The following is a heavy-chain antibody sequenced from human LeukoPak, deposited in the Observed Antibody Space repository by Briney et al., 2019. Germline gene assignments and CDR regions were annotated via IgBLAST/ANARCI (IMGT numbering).Heavy chain of an antibody. CDR3: ARSGDYYDISRYYYRRYYFDY. Sequence: PSETLSLTCTVSGGSISSYYWSWIRQPPGKGLEWIGYIYYSGSTNYNPSLKSRVTISVDTSKNQFSLKLSSVTAADTAVYYCARSGDYYDISRYYYRRYYFDYWGQGTLVTVCS. CDR2: IYYSGST. D-gene: IGHD3-22*01. V-gene: IGHV4-59*01. J-gene: IGHJ4*02. CDR1: GGSISSYY.